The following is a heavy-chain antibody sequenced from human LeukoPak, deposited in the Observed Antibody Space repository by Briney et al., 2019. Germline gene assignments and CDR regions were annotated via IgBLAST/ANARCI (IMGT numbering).Heavy chain of an antibody. V-gene: IGHV4-61*03. J-gene: IGHJ4*01. CDR3: ATRSYYASGSYD. D-gene: IGHD3-10*01. CDR2: IGYSGTT. CDR1: GGSVRSDSNY. Sequence: SETLSLTCTVSGGSVRSDSNYWSWIRQPPGKGLEWIGYIGYSGTTDYNPSLKSRVTMSLGTSKNYLSLRLSSVTAADTAVYYCATRSYYASGSYDWGQGTLVSVTS.